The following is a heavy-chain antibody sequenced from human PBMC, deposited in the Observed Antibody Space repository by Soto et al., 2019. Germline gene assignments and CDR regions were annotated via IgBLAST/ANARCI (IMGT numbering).Heavy chain of an antibody. CDR1: GFTCSSYS. CDR2: ISSSSSTI. J-gene: IGHJ3*02. V-gene: IGHV3-48*02. D-gene: IGHD2-15*01. CDR3: ARDGRKLSGNRLHAFEI. Sequence: GGSLRLSCAASGFTCSSYSMNWVRQAPGKXLEGVSYISSSSSTIYYAASVKGRLTISRDNAKNSLYLQMNSLRDEDTAVYYCARDGRKLSGNRLHAFEIWGQGTMVTVSS.